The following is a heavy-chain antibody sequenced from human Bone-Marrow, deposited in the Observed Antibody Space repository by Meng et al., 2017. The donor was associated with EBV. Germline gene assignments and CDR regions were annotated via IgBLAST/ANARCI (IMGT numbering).Heavy chain of an antibody. CDR3: ARGGGYESAFDI. CDR1: GGSISRSNW. Sequence: QVQMRESGPGLVEPSGPLSLLCAVSGGSISRSNWWSWVRQPPGKGLEWIGEIYHSGSTNYNPSLKSRVTISVDKSKNQFSLKLSSVTAADTAVYYCARGGGYESAFDIWGQGTMVTVSS. V-gene: IGHV4-4*02. D-gene: IGHD5-18*01. J-gene: IGHJ3*02. CDR2: IYHSGST.